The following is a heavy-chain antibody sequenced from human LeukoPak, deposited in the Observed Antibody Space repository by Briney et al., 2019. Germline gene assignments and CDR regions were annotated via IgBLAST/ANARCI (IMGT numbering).Heavy chain of an antibody. D-gene: IGHD3-10*02. V-gene: IGHV3-73*01. CDR3: AELGITMIGGV. J-gene: IGHJ6*04. Sequence: GGSLRPSCAASGFTFSGSAMHWVRQASGKGLEWVGRIRSKANGYATAYAASVKGRFTISRDNAKNSLYLQMNSLRAEDTAVYYCAELGITMIGGVWGKGTTVTISS. CDR2: IRSKANGYAT. CDR1: GFTFSGSA.